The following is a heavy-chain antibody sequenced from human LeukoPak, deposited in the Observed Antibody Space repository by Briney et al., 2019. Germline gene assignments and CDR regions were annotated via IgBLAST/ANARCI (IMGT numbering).Heavy chain of an antibody. J-gene: IGHJ4*02. D-gene: IGHD3-3*01. CDR3: ARGGRNKYTSGDFAY. CDR1: GGSLSGFF. V-gene: IGHV4-34*01. Sequence: SETLSPTCAVSGGSLSGFFWSWIRQPPGKGLEWIGEVNHSGASNYKPSLKSRVTISVDTSRTQLSLMLTSVTAADTALYYCARGGRNKYTSGDFAYWGQGILVTVSS. CDR2: VNHSGAS.